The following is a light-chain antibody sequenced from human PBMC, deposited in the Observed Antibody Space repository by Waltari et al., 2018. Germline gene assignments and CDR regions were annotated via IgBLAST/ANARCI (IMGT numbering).Light chain of an antibody. J-gene: IGKJ5*01. CDR2: GAS. V-gene: IGKV3-15*01. CDR1: QSIADN. CDR3: QQYNRWPPIT. Sequence: VMTQSQATRPVSPGERATLSCRASQSIADNLAWYQQRRGQAPRLLIYGASTRATGVPARFTGRGSGTDFTLTISSLQSEDSAVYYCQQYNRWPPITFGLGTRLEI.